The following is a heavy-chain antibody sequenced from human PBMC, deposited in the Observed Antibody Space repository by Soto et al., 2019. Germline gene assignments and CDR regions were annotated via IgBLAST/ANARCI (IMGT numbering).Heavy chain of an antibody. CDR1: GYTFTSYG. Sequence: ASVKVSCKASGYTFTSYGISWVRQAPGQGLEWMGWISAYIGNTNYAQKFQGRVTMTTDTSTSTAYMELSSLRSEDTAVYYCARERSTTNYYGSGEFDPWGQGTLVTVSS. J-gene: IGHJ5*02. CDR3: ARERSTTNYYGSGEFDP. V-gene: IGHV1-18*01. D-gene: IGHD3-10*01. CDR2: ISAYIGNT.